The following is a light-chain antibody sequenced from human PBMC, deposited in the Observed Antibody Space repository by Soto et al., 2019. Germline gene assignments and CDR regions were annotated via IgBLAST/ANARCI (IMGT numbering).Light chain of an antibody. CDR2: GAS. CDR3: QQYASSPPWT. CDR1: QRVSSGY. V-gene: IGKV3-20*01. J-gene: IGKJ1*01. Sequence: EIVLTQSPGTLSLSPGERATLSCRASQRVSSGYLGWYQQRPGQAPRLLLYGASNRAAGIPDRFSGRGSETDFTLTHSRLEAEDFAVYYCQQYASSPPWTFGQGTKVEIK.